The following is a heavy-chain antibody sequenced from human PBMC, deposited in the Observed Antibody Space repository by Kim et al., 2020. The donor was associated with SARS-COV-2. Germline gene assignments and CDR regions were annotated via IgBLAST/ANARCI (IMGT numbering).Heavy chain of an antibody. Sequence: SETLSLTCTVSGGSISSYYWSWIRQPPGKGLEWIGFIYYSGSTNSNPPLKIRVTISVDTSKNQFSLKLSSVTAAATAVYYCARGVLFTIFGVVREFDYWG. CDR2: IYYSGST. D-gene: IGHD3-3*01. V-gene: IGHV4-59*01. CDR3: ARGVLFTIFGVVREFDY. CDR1: GGSISSYY. J-gene: IGHJ4*01.